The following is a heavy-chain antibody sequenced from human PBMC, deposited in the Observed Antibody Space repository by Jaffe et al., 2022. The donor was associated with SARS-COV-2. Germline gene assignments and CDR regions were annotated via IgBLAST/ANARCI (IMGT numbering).Heavy chain of an antibody. J-gene: IGHJ4*02. D-gene: IGHD6-6*01. V-gene: IGHV3-15*01. Sequence: EVQLVESGGGLVKPGGSLRLSCAASGFTFSNAWMGWVRQAPGKGLEWVGLIKRNIDGGTTDFAAPVKGRFTISRDDSKNTLFLQMNSLKTEDTGVYYCGTDHLPGTIAGRWGIDYWGQGALVTVSS. CDR2: IKRNIDGGTT. CDR3: GTDHLPGTIAGRWGIDY. CDR1: GFTFSNAW.